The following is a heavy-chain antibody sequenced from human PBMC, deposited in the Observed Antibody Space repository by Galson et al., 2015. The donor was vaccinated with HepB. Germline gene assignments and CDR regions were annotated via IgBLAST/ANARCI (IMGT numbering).Heavy chain of an antibody. CDR1: GLTFSSYW. V-gene: IGHV3-74*01. J-gene: IGHJ4*02. CDR3: ARDSGVGVMTAFDY. Sequence: LRLSCAASGLTFSSYWMHWVRQAPGKGLVWVSRINSDGSSTSYADSVKGRFTISRDNAKNTLFLQMNSLRAEDTAVYYCARDSGVGVMTAFDYWRQGTLVTVSS. CDR2: INSDGSST. D-gene: IGHD3-16*01.